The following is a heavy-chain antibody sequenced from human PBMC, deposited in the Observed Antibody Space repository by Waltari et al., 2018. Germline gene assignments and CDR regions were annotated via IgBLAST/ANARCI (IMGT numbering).Heavy chain of an antibody. CDR2: INPSGGST. J-gene: IGHJ6*02. CDR3: ARGENGGGNSGYYYGMDV. D-gene: IGHD2-21*02. V-gene: IGHV1-46*01. CDR1: GYTFTSYY. Sequence: QVQLVQSGAEVKKPGASVTVSCKASGYTFTSYYMHWVRQAPGQGLEWMGIINPSGGSTSYAQKFQGRVTMTRDTSTSTVYMELSSLRSEDTAVYYCARGENGGGNSGYYYGMDVWGQGTTVTVSS.